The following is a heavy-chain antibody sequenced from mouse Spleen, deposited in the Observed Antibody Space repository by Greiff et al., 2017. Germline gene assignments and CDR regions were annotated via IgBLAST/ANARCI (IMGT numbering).Heavy chain of an antibody. V-gene: IGHV2-6-1*01. CDR3: ARQLWVYAMDY. D-gene: IGHD4-1*01. Sequence: VKLMETGPGLVAPSQSLSITCTVSGFSLTSYGVHWVRQPPGKGLEWLVVIWSDGSTNYNSALKSRLSISKDNSKSQVFLKMNSLQTDDTAVYYCARQLWVYAMDYWGQGASVTVSS. CDR1: GFSLTSYG. CDR2: IWSDGST. J-gene: IGHJ4*01.